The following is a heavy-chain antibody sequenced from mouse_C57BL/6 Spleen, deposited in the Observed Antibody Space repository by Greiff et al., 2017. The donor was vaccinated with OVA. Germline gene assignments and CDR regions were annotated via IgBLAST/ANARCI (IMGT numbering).Heavy chain of an antibody. CDR1: GYTFTSYW. CDR3: ARYDYNAMDY. J-gene: IGHJ4*01. V-gene: IGHV1-52*01. Sequence: QVQLQQPGAELVRPGSSVKLSCKASGYTFTSYWMHWVKQRPIQGLEWIGNIDPSDSETHYNQKFKDKATLTVDKSSSTDYMQLSSLTSEDSAVYYCARYDYNAMDYWGQGTSVTVSA. CDR2: IDPSDSET.